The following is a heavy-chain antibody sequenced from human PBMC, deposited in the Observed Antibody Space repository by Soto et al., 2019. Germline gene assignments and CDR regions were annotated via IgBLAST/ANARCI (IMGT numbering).Heavy chain of an antibody. D-gene: IGHD1-1*01. J-gene: IGHJ4*02. CDR2: ISYDGSNK. Sequence: QVQLVESGGGVVQPGRSLRLPCAASGFTFSSYGMHWVRQAPGKGLEWVAVISYDGSNKWYADSVKGRFTISRDNSKNTLYLQMHSLRAEDTAVYYCAKEGELSLFYFDYWGQGSLVTVSS. CDR3: AKEGELSLFYFDY. CDR1: GFTFSSYG. V-gene: IGHV3-30*18.